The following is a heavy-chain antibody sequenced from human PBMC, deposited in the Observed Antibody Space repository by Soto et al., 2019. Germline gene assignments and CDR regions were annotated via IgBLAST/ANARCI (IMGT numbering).Heavy chain of an antibody. D-gene: IGHD4-4*01. V-gene: IGHV3-23*01. CDR1: GFTFSSYA. Sequence: PRLSCAASGFTFSSYAMSWVRQAPGKGLEWVSAISGSGGSTYYADSVKGRFTISRDNSKNTLYLQMNSLRAEDTAVYYCANSPYSKASRYYFDYWGQGTLVTV. CDR3: ANSPYSKASRYYFDY. J-gene: IGHJ4*02. CDR2: ISGSGGST.